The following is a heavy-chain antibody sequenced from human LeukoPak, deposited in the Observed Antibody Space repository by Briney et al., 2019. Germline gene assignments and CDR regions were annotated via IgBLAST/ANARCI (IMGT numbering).Heavy chain of an antibody. Sequence: MSSETLSLTCTVSGGSISSGDYYWSWIRQPPGKGLEWIAYMYYSGSTYYNPSLKSRVTMSADTSKNQLSLKLSSVTAADTAVYYCARPYYYDSRFDPWGQGILVTVSS. V-gene: IGHV4-30-4*01. D-gene: IGHD3-22*01. CDR3: ARPYYYDSRFDP. CDR1: GGSISSGDYY. J-gene: IGHJ5*02. CDR2: MYYSGST.